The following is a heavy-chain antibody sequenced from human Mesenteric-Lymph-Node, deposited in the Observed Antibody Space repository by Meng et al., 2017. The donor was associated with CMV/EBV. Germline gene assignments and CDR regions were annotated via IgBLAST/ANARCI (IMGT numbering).Heavy chain of an antibody. D-gene: IGHD5-24*01. J-gene: IGHJ6*02. CDR1: GSTFDDYA. V-gene: IGHV3-9*01. CDR2: ISWNSGSI. Sequence: SLKISCAASGSTFDDYAMHWVRQAPGKGLEWVSGISWNSGSIGYADSVKGRFTISRDNVKNSLYLQMNSLRAEDTALYYCAKDQLGYYGMDVWGQGTTVTISS. CDR3: AKDQLGYYGMDV.